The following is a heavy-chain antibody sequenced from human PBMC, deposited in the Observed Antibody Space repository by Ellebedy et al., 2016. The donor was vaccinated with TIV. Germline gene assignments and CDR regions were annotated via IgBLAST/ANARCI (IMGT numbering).Heavy chain of an antibody. J-gene: IGHJ5*02. V-gene: IGHV3-23*01. D-gene: IGHD6-19*01. CDR1: GFAFGSYA. CDR3: AKGAVAARGGNWFDP. CDR2: ISGSGGGT. Sequence: PGGSLRLSCAASGFAFGSYAMSWVRQAPGKGLEWVSSISGSGGGTYYADSVKGRFTISRDNSNNMLYLQMNSLRAEDTAVYHCAKGAVAARGGNWFDPWGQGTLVTVSS.